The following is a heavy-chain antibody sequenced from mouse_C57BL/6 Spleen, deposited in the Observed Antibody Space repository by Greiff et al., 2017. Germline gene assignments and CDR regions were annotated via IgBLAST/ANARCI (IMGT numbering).Heavy chain of an antibody. Sequence: VQLQQSGAELVRPGASVKLSCTASGFNIKDYYMHWVKQRPEQGLEWIGRIDPEDGDTEYAPKFQGKATMTADPSSNTAYLQLSSLTSEDTAVYYCTLLYYGNSWFAYWGQGTLVTVSA. D-gene: IGHD2-1*01. CDR2: IDPEDGDT. J-gene: IGHJ3*01. CDR3: TLLYYGNSWFAY. CDR1: GFNIKDYY. V-gene: IGHV14-1*01.